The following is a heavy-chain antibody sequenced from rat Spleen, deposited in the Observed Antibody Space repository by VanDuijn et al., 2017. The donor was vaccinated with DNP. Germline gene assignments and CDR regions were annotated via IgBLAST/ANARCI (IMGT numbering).Heavy chain of an antibody. D-gene: IGHD1-2*01. CDR3: ARGYSSPFDY. V-gene: IGHV5S13*01. Sequence: EVQLVESGGGLVQPGRSLKLSCAASGFTFSDYNMAWVRQAPKKGLEWVASISTGGGNTYYRDSVKGRFTISRDNAKNTQYLQMDSLRSEDTATYYCARGYSSPFDYWGQGVMVTVSS. J-gene: IGHJ2*01. CDR1: GFTFSDYN. CDR2: ISTGGGNT.